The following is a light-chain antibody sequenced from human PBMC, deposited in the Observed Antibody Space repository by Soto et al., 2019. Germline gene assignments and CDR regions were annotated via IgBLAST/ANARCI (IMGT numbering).Light chain of an antibody. V-gene: IGLV2-14*01. CDR1: SSDVGGYRY. Sequence: QSVLTQPASVSGSPGQSITISCTGTSSDVGGYRYVSWFQQHPGKAPKVVIYEVSNRPSGVSNRFSGSKSGNTASLTISGLQAEDEADYYCSSFTSTSTRLFGSGTKVTVL. CDR2: EVS. CDR3: SSFTSTSTRL. J-gene: IGLJ1*01.